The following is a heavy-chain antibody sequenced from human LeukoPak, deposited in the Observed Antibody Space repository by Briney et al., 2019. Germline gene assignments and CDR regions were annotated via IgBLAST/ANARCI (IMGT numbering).Heavy chain of an antibody. Sequence: ASVKVSCKASGYTFTGYYMHWVRQAPGQGLEWMGWINPNSGGTNYAQKFQGRVTMTRDTSISTAYMELSRLRSDDTAVYYCARVATRGSGTHFDYWGQGTLVTVSS. CDR2: INPNSGGT. CDR3: ARVATRGSGTHFDY. V-gene: IGHV1-2*02. D-gene: IGHD3-10*01. CDR1: GYTFTGYY. J-gene: IGHJ4*02.